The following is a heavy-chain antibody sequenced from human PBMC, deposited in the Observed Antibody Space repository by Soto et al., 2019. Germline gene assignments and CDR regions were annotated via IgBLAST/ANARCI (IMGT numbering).Heavy chain of an antibody. D-gene: IGHD6-6*01. CDR3: AGPEYSSSLSFDY. CDR1: GFTFSSYE. J-gene: IGHJ4*02. V-gene: IGHV3-48*03. Sequence: SGGSLRLSCAASGFTFSSYEMNWVRQAPGKGLEWVSYISSSGSTIYYADSVKGRFTISRDNAKNSLYLQMNSLRAEDTAVYYCAGPEYSSSLSFDYWGQGTLVTVSS. CDR2: ISSSGSTI.